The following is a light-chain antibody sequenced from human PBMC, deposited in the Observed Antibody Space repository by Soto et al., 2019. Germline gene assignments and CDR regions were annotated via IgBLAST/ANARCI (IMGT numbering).Light chain of an antibody. CDR2: EVS. CDR1: SSDIGSYDR. V-gene: IGLV2-18*02. J-gene: IGLJ1*01. Sequence: SALTQPPSVSGSPGQSVTISCTGTSSDIGSYDRVSWYQQPPGTAPRLMIYEVSNRPSGVPDRFSGSKSGNTASLTISGLQPEDETDYYCTSFTTSKPYIFGTGTKVTVL. CDR3: TSFTTSKPYI.